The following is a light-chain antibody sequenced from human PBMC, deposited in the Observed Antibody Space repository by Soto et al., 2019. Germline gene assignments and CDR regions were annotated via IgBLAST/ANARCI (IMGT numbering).Light chain of an antibody. CDR3: MQTLQTRT. CDR2: MNS. Sequence: DIVMTQSPLSLPVTPGEPASISCRSSQSLLHSNGYYYLDWYLQKPGQSPQVLIYMNSNRASGVPDRFSGSGSGTDFTLKISRVEAEDVGVYYCMQTLQTRTFGQGTKLEIK. V-gene: IGKV2-28*01. CDR1: QSLLHSNGYYY. J-gene: IGKJ2*01.